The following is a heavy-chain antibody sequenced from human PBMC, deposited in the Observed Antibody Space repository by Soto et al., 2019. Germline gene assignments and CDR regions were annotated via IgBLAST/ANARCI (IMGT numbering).Heavy chain of an antibody. V-gene: IGHV4-59*08. CDR3: ARHRGYSSGWYWFDP. J-gene: IGHJ5*02. CDR1: GGSISSYY. D-gene: IGHD6-19*01. CDR2: IYYSGST. Sequence: SETLSLTCTVSGGSISSYYWSWIRQPPGKGLEWIGYIYYSGSTNYNPSLKSRVTISVDTSKNQFSLKLSSVTAADTAVYYCARHRGYSSGWYWFDPWGQGTLVTVPQ.